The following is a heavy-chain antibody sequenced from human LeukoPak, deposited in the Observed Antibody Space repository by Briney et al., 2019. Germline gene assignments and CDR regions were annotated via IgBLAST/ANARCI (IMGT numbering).Heavy chain of an antibody. J-gene: IGHJ6*02. CDR2: IYHSGST. Sequence: PSETLSLTCAVSGGSISSGGYSWSWIRQPPGKGLEWIGYIYHSGSTYYNPSLKSRVTISVDRSKNQFSLKLSPVTAADTAVYYCARWARGMDVWGQGTMVTVSS. V-gene: IGHV4-30-2*01. CDR1: GGSISSGGYS. CDR3: ARWARGMDV.